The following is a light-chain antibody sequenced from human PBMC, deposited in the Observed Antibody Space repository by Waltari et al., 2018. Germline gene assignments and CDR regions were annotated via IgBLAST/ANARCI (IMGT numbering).Light chain of an antibody. CDR2: GAS. Sequence: EILLTHPPRTLSFSPADRSIFPCTSRHSVTKYLAWYHQIPGQAPSLLIYGASSRATGIPDRFSGSGSGTDFSLTISRLEPEDFAVYYCQHYVGLPATFGQGTKVEIE. J-gene: IGKJ1*01. CDR1: HSVTKY. V-gene: IGKV3-20*01. CDR3: QHYVGLPAT.